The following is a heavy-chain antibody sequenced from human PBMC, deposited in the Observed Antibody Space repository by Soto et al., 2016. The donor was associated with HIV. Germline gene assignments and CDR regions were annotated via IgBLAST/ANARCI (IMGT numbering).Heavy chain of an antibody. CDR2: ISWDDGST. D-gene: IGHD3-16*01. CDR3: AKSGEYYDSGSNSYYFDH. Sequence: EVQLVESGGAVVQPGGSLRLSCSASGFTFKDYNMHWVRQTPGKGLEWVSLISWDDGSTYYADSVRGRFTVSRDNSQNSLYLQMNSLRIEDTAFYYCAKSGEYYDSGSNSYYFDHWGQGTLVSVSS. V-gene: IGHV3-43*01. J-gene: IGHJ4*02. CDR1: GFTFKDYN.